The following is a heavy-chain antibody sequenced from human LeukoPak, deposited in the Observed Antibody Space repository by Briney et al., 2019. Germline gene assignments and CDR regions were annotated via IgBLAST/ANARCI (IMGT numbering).Heavy chain of an antibody. V-gene: IGHV4-39*01. J-gene: IGHJ4*02. D-gene: IGHD3-22*01. CDR3: AGLTYYCDSSGYYVDY. CDR1: GGSISSSSYY. CDR2: IYYSGST. Sequence: SETLSLTCTVSGGSISSSSYYWGWIRQPPGKGLEWIGSIYYSGSTYYNPSLKSRVTISVDTSKNQFSLKLSSVTAADTAVYYCAGLTYYCDSSGYYVDYWGQGTLVTVSS.